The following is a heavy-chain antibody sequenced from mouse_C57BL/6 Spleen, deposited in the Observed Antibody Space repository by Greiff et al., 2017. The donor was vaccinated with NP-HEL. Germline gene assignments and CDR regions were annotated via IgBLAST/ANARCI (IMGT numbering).Heavy chain of an antibody. V-gene: IGHV1-26*01. J-gene: IGHJ3*01. D-gene: IGHD2-4*01. Sequence: EVQLQQSGPELVKPGASVKISCKASGYTFTDYYMNWVKQSHGKSLEWIGDINPNNGGTSYNQKFKGKATLTVDKSSSTAYMELRSLTSEDSAVYYCASGGYDSAWFAYWGQGTLVTVSA. CDR3: ASGGYDSAWFAY. CDR2: INPNNGGT. CDR1: GYTFTDYY.